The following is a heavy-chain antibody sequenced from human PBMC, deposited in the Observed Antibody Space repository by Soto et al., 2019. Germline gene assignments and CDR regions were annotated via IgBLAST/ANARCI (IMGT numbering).Heavy chain of an antibody. Sequence: GGSLRLSCAASGFTFSSYGMHWVRQAPGKGLEWVAVISYDGSNKYYADSVKGRFTISRDNSKNTLYLQMNSLGAEDTAVYYCAKDRRDWAAAGIFDYWGQGTLVTVSS. J-gene: IGHJ4*02. V-gene: IGHV3-30*18. CDR1: GFTFSSYG. CDR3: AKDRRDWAAAGIFDY. CDR2: ISYDGSNK. D-gene: IGHD6-13*01.